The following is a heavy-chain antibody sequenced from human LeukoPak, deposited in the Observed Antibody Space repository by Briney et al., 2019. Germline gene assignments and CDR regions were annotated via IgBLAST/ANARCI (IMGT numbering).Heavy chain of an antibody. CDR3: ARERTLYVSGSGYGMDV. J-gene: IGHJ6*02. D-gene: IGHD3-10*01. V-gene: IGHV3-33*08. CDR2: IWYDGSNK. CDR1: GFTVNSNY. Sequence: PGGSLRLSCAASGFTVNSNYMSWVRQAPGKGLEWVALIWYDGSNKYYADSVKGRFTISRDSSKNTLYLEMSSLRAEDTAVYFCARERTLYVSGSGYGMDVWGQGTTVTVSS.